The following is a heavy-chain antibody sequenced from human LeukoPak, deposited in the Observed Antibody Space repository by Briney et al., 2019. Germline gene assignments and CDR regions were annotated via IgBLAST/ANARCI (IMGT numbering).Heavy chain of an antibody. J-gene: IGHJ4*02. Sequence: SETLSLTCTVSGGSISSYYWSWIRQPPGKGLEWIGEINHSGSTNYNPSLKSRVTISVDTSKNQFSLKLSSVTAADTAVYYCARRNDFWSGYPFDYWGQGTLVTVSS. D-gene: IGHD3-3*01. CDR3: ARRNDFWSGYPFDY. V-gene: IGHV4-34*01. CDR1: GGSISSYY. CDR2: INHSGST.